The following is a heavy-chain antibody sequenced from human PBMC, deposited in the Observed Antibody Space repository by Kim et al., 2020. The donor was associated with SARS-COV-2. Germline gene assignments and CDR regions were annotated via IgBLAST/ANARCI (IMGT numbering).Heavy chain of an antibody. CDR2: ISGSGGST. CDR1: GFTFSSYA. Sequence: GGSLRLSCAASGFTFSSYAMSWVRQAPGKGLEWVSAISGSGGSTYYADSVKGRFTISRDNSKNTLYLQMNSLRAEDTAVYYCAKDWSSSWYGYYYYGMDVWGQGTTVTVSS. D-gene: IGHD6-13*01. V-gene: IGHV3-23*01. J-gene: IGHJ6*02. CDR3: AKDWSSSWYGYYYYGMDV.